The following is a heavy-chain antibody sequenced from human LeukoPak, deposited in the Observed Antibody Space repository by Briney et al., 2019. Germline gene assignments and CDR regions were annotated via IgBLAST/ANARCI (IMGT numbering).Heavy chain of an antibody. D-gene: IGHD3-22*01. CDR2: INPGDSDT. CDR1: GYRFTSYW. V-gene: IGHV5-51*01. J-gene: IGHJ4*02. CDR3: ARQRCRYYDSSGYYYLN. Sequence: GESLKISCKGSGYRFTSYWIGWVRQMPGKGLEWMGIINPGDSDTRYSPSFQGQVTISADKSISTAYLQWSSLKASDTAMYYWARQRCRYYDSSGYYYLNWGQGTLVTVFS.